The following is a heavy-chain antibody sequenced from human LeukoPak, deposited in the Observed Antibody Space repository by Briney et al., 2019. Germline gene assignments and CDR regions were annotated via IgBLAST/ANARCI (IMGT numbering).Heavy chain of an antibody. J-gene: IGHJ6*02. CDR1: GGSFSGYY. V-gene: IGHV3-53*01. D-gene: IGHD1-7*01. CDR3: ASETKDYYYGMDV. Sequence: ETLSLTCAVYGGSFSGYYMSWVRQAPGKGLEWVSVIYSGGSTYYADSVKGRFTISRDNSKNTLYLQMNSLRAEDTAVYYCASETKDYYYGMDVWGQGTTVTVSS. CDR2: IYSGGST.